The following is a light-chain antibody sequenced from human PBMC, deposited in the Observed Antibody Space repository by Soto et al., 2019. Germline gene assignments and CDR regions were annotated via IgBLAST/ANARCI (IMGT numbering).Light chain of an antibody. Sequence: DIQITQSPSSLPASVGDRVTISCRTNQGISNYLAWYQQKPGKVPKLLIYGASTLQSGVPSRFSGSGSGTDFTLTISSLQPEDVATYYCQKYNSAPPWTFGQGTKVEIK. V-gene: IGKV1-27*01. CDR1: QGISNY. J-gene: IGKJ1*01. CDR3: QKYNSAPPWT. CDR2: GAS.